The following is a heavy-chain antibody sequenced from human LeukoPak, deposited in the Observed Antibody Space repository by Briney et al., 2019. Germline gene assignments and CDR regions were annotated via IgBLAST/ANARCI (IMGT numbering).Heavy chain of an antibody. Sequence: SGPTLVNPTQTLTLTCTFSGFSVTTSGVGVGWIRQPPGKALECLALLYWNDEKRYSPSLKSRLTITKDTAKNQVVLTMTNVDPVDTATYYCSHKSVRGVVFDYWGQGALVTVSS. D-gene: IGHD3-10*01. CDR2: LYWNDEK. CDR1: GFSVTTSGVG. J-gene: IGHJ4*02. V-gene: IGHV2-5*01. CDR3: SHKSVRGVVFDY.